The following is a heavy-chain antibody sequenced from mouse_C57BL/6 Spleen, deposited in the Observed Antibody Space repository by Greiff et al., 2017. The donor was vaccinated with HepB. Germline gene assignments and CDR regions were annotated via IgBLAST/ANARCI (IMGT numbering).Heavy chain of an antibody. J-gene: IGHJ2*01. CDR3: ALGRGYFDY. Sequence: EVQLQQSGPELVKPGASVKISCKASGYTFTDYYMNWVKQSHGKSLEWIGDINPNNGGTSYNQKFKGKATLTVDKSSSTAYMELRSLTSEDSAVYYCALGRGYFDYWGQGTTLTVSS. CDR1: GYTFTDYY. D-gene: IGHD4-1*01. CDR2: INPNNGGT. V-gene: IGHV1-26*01.